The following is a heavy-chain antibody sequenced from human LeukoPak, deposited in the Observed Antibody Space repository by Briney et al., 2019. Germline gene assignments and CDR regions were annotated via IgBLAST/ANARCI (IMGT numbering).Heavy chain of an antibody. D-gene: IGHD3-22*01. CDR3: ARDRRPTMIVLRGGFDP. CDR2: INPSGGST. CDR1: GYTFTSYY. J-gene: IGHJ5*02. V-gene: IGHV1-46*01. Sequence: ASVKVSCKASGYTFTSYYMHWVRQAPGQGLEWMGIINPSGGSTSYAQKFQGRVTMTRDMSTSTDYMELSSLRSDDTAVYYCARDRRPTMIVLRGGFDPWGQGTLVTVSS.